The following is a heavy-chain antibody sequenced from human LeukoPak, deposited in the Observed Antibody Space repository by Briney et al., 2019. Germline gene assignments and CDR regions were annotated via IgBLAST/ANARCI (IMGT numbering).Heavy chain of an antibody. CDR3: ARPGLEITIFGVVIS. D-gene: IGHD3-3*01. Sequence: GGSLRLSCAASGFTFSSYSMNWVRQAPGQGLEWVSSISSSSNHIYYADSVKGRFTISRDNSKNTLYLQMNTLRAEDTAVYYCARPGLEITIFGVVISWGQGTLVTVSS. V-gene: IGHV3-21*01. J-gene: IGHJ4*02. CDR2: ISSSSNHI. CDR1: GFTFSSYS.